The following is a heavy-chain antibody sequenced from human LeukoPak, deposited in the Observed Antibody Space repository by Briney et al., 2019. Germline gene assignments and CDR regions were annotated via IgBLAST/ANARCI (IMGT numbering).Heavy chain of an antibody. D-gene: IGHD3-22*01. Sequence: PSETLSLTCAVSGGSISSGGYSWRWIRQPPGKGLEWIGYIYHSGSTYYNPSLKSRVTISVDRSKNQFSLKLSSVTAADTAVYYCARDKSRYYYDSSGYFDLWGRGTLVTVSS. V-gene: IGHV4-30-2*01. CDR3: ARDKSRYYYDSSGYFDL. CDR1: GGSISSGGYS. J-gene: IGHJ2*01. CDR2: IYHSGST.